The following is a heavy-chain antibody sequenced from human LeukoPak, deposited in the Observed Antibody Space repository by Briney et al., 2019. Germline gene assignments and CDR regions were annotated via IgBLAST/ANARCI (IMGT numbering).Heavy chain of an antibody. J-gene: IGHJ4*02. CDR3: ARRSSGYDILTGHRVYFDY. V-gene: IGHV3-66*01. Sequence: GGSLRLSCAASGFTVSSNYMSWVRQAPGKGLEWVSVIYSGGSTYYADSVKGRFTISRDNSKNTLYLQMNSLRAEDTAVYYCARRSSGYDILTGHRVYFDYWGQGTLVTVSS. D-gene: IGHD3-9*01. CDR2: IYSGGST. CDR1: GFTVSSNY.